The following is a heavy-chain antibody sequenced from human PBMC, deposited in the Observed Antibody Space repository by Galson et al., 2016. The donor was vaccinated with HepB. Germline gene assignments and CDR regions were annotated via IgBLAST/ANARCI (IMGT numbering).Heavy chain of an antibody. V-gene: IGHV1-18*01. CDR2: ISVNTGDT. CDR1: GYTFSRYV. Sequence: SVKVSCKASGYTFSRYVINWLRQAPGQGPEWMGWISVNTGDTRYAQNFQGRVTMTTDTSTTTAYLDLKSLRSDDTAVYYCATLLAGGPPVLLDPWGQGTLVTVSS. CDR3: ATLLAGGPPVLLDP. D-gene: IGHD1-14*01. J-gene: IGHJ5*02.